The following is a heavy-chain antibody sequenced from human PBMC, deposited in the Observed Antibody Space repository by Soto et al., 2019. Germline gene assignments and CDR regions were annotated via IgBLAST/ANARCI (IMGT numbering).Heavy chain of an antibody. V-gene: IGHV3-48*02. CDR2: ISSGSTI. Sequence: EVQLVESGGGLVQPGGSLRLSCAASGVTFSSYSMNWVRQAPGKGLEWVSYISSGSTIYYADSVKCRFTISRDNAKNSLDLQLNSLRDEDTAVYYCARDLGYGLFDYWVQGTLVTVAS. CDR1: GVTFSSYS. J-gene: IGHJ4*02. D-gene: IGHD5-18*01. CDR3: ARDLGYGLFDY.